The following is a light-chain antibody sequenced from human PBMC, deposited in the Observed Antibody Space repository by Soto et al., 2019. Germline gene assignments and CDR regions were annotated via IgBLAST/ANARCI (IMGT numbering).Light chain of an antibody. V-gene: IGKV3-11*01. CDR1: QSVSSS. J-gene: IGKJ3*01. CDR3: QPRSNWPPEVT. CDR2: DAS. Sequence: EIVLTQSPDTLSLSPGERATLSCRASQSVSSSLAWYQQKPGQAPRLLIYDASNMATGIPARFSGSGSGTDFKLTISCLEPDDFAVYYCQPRSNWPPEVTFGPGTKVDIK.